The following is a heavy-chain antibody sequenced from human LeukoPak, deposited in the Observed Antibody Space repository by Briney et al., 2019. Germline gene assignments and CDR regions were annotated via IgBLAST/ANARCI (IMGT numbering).Heavy chain of an antibody. CDR2: INPNTGNT. J-gene: IGHJ3*02. CDR1: GYTFTSYY. Sequence: ASVKVSCKASGYTFTSYYMHWVRQAPGQGLEWMGIINPNTGNTDYAQKFQGRVTITADKSTSTAYMELSSLRSEDTAVYYCARAPTFPHDAFDIWGQGTMVTVSS. CDR3: ARAPTFPHDAFDI. V-gene: IGHV1-46*01. D-gene: IGHD2/OR15-2a*01.